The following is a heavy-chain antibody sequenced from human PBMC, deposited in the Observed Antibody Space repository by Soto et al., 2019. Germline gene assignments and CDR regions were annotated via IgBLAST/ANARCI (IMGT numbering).Heavy chain of an antibody. V-gene: IGHV4-39*01. CDR2: IYYIGST. J-gene: IGHJ6*03. CDR1: GGPISSSNHY. CDR3: ARLGDRVNYCYIDV. Sequence: QLQLQESGPGLVKPAETLSVTCTVSGGPISSSNHYWGWIRQPPGKGLEWIGSIYYIGSTYYNPSGQSRVTISVDTSKNQCSLKVKSVTAADTAVYFCARLGDRVNYCYIDVCGKGATVTVSS. D-gene: IGHD1-26*01.